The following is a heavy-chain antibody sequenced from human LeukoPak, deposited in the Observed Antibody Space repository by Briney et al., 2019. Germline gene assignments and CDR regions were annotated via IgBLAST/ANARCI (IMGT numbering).Heavy chain of an antibody. Sequence: SETLSLTCTVSGGSISSYYWSWIRQPPGKGLEWIGEINHSGSTNYNPSLKSRVTISVDASKNQFSLKLSSVTAADTAVYYCARHYYDSSGSEYYFDYWGQGTLVTVSS. CDR2: INHSGST. V-gene: IGHV4-34*01. D-gene: IGHD3-22*01. CDR1: GGSISSYY. J-gene: IGHJ4*02. CDR3: ARHYYDSSGSEYYFDY.